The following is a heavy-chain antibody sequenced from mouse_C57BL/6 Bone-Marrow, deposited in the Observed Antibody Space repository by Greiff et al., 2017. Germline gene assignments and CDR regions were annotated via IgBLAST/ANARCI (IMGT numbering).Heavy chain of an antibody. J-gene: IGHJ2*01. D-gene: IGHD1-1*01. CDR2: INPSTGGT. Sequence: VQLKESGPELVKPGASVKISCKASGYSFTGYYMNWVKQSPEKSLEWIGEINPSTGGTTYNQKFKAKATLTVDKSSSTAYMQLKSLTSEDSAVYYCARDYYGSSGSYWGQGTTLTVSS. CDR3: ARDYYGSSGSY. V-gene: IGHV1-42*01. CDR1: GYSFTGYY.